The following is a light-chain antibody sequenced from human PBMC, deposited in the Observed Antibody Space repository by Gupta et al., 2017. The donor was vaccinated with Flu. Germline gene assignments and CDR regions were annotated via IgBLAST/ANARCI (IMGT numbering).Light chain of an antibody. V-gene: IGLV1-51*01. Sequence: HSVLTQPPSVSPAPGQPVTISFDGRGSNIGTGFVSWYQQPPETAPKLVIYDNNKQPSGIPDRFSASKFGTSATLAISGLQTGDEADYYCGAWDNSLDTWVFGGGTSLTVL. J-gene: IGLJ3*02. CDR3: GAWDNSLDTWV. CDR1: GSNIGTGF. CDR2: DNN.